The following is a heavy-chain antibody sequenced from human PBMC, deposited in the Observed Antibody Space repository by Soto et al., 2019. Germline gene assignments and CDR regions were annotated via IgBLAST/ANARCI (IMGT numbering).Heavy chain of an antibody. V-gene: IGHV3-21*04. Sequence: GGSLRLSCAASGFTFSSYSMNWVRQAPGKGLEWVSSISSSSSYIYYADSVKGRFTISRHNAKNTLYLQMNSLRAEDTAVYYCARGARQSYYDFWSGIDYWGQGTLVTVSS. D-gene: IGHD3-3*01. CDR1: GFTFSSYS. J-gene: IGHJ4*02. CDR3: ARGARQSYYDFWSGIDY. CDR2: ISSSSSYI.